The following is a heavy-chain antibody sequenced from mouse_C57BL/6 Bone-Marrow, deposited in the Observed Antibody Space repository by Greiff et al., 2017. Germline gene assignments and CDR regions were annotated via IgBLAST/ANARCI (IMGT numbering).Heavy chain of an antibody. CDR2: ISSGGDYT. V-gene: IGHV5-9-1*02. D-gene: IGHD2-4*01. CDR3: TRNYDPLGYAMDY. Sequence: EVQVVESGAGLVKPGGSLKLSCAASGFTFSSYAMSWVRQTPEKRLEWVAYISSGGDYTYYADTVKGRFTISRDNARNTLYLQLSSLKSEDTAMYYCTRNYDPLGYAMDYWGQGTSLTVSS. J-gene: IGHJ4*01. CDR1: GFTFSSYA.